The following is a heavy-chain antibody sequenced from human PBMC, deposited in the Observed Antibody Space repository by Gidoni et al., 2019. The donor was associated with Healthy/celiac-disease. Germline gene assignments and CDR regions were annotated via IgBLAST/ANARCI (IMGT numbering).Heavy chain of an antibody. Sequence: QVTLRESGPALVKPTQTLTLTCTFSGFSLSTSGMCVSWIRQPPGKALEWLALIDWDDDKYYSTSLKTRLTISKDTSKNQVVLTMTNMDPVDTATYYCARGFHSGLGGSGSYYIGPYYYYGMDVWGQGTTVTVSS. CDR1: GFSLSTSGMC. D-gene: IGHD3-10*01. V-gene: IGHV2-70*01. J-gene: IGHJ6*02. CDR2: IDWDDDK. CDR3: ARGFHSGLGGSGSYYIGPYYYYGMDV.